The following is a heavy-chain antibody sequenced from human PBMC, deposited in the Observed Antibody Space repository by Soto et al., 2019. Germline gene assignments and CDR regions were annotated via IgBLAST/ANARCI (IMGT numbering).Heavy chain of an antibody. V-gene: IGHV1-69*02. CDR3: ATSINDDACDI. CDR1: GGTFSSYT. CDR2: IIPILGIA. J-gene: IGHJ3*02. D-gene: IGHD1-1*01. Sequence: QVQLVQSGAEVKKPGSSVKVSCKASGGTFSSYTISWVRQAPGQGLEWMGRIIPILGIANYAQKFQGRVTITAYKSTSTAYMELSSLRSEDTAVYYCATSINDDACDIWGQGTMVTVSS.